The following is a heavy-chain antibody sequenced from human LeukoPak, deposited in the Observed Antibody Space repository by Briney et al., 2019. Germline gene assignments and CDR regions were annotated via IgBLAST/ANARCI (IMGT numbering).Heavy chain of an antibody. CDR3: ASTPVNWSQRKVLYYYYYMDV. D-gene: IGHD1-1*01. V-gene: IGHV4-4*07. J-gene: IGHJ6*03. CDR1: GGSISSYY. Sequence: PSETLSLTCTVSGGSISSYYWSWIRQPAGKGLEWIGRIYTSGSTNYNPSLKSRVTMSVDTSKNQFSLKLSSVTAADTAVYYCASTPVNWSQRKVLYYYYYMDVWGKGTTVTVSS. CDR2: IYTSGST.